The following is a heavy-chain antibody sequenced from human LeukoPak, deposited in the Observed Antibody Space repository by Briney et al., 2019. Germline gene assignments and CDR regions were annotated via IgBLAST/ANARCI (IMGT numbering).Heavy chain of an antibody. Sequence: GGSLRLSCAASGFAFNTYAMHWVRQAPGKGLEWVTLIWHDGSHKFYIDSVRGRFTISRDNSKNTVYLQMNGLRAEDTAVYYCARGIFGSGSYPDFWGQGTLVTVSS. J-gene: IGHJ4*02. D-gene: IGHD3-10*01. CDR2: IWHDGSHK. CDR3: ARGIFGSGSYPDF. V-gene: IGHV3-33*01. CDR1: GFAFNTYA.